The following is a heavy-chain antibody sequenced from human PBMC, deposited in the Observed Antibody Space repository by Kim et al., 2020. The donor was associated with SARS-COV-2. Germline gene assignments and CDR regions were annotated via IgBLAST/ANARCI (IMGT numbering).Heavy chain of an antibody. CDR3: AKDFEYSSSPYYGMDV. V-gene: IGHV3-33*06. J-gene: IGHJ6*02. CDR2: IWYDGSNK. D-gene: IGHD6-6*01. CDR1: GFTFSSYG. Sequence: GGSLRLSCAASGFTFSSYGMHWVRQAPGKGLEWVAVIWYDGSNKYYADSVKGRFTISRDNSKNTLYLQMNSLRAEDTAVYYCAKDFEYSSSPYYGMDVWGQGTTVTVSS.